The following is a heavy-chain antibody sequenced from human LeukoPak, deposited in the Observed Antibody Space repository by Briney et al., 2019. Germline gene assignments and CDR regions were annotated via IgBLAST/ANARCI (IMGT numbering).Heavy chain of an antibody. J-gene: IGHJ4*02. V-gene: IGHV3-23*01. CDR1: GLAFSSYA. CDR3: ADYGVSGVRNNFY. CDR2: ISVASNT. D-gene: IGHD3-3*01. Sequence: PGGSLRLSCAASGLAFSSYAMSWVRQAPGEGREWVSTISVASNTFYADSVKRRFTISRDNSRNPVYLQMTRLRADDTALYYCADYGVSGVRNNFYWRQGPLVTVSS.